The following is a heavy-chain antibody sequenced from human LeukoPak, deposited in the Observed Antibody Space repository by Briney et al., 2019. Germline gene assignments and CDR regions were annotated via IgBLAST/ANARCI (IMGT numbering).Heavy chain of an antibody. D-gene: IGHD6-19*01. V-gene: IGHV4-4*02. CDR3: ARYSSGYYYFDY. J-gene: IGHJ4*02. CDR2: IYHSGSN. CDR1: RGSITTNNW. Sequence: SETLSLTCAVSRGSITTNNWWSWVRHSPGKGLEWIGGIYHSGSNNYNPSPKSRVTISVEKSKNQFSRELTSVTAADTAVYYCARYSSGYYYFDYWGQGTLVTVSS.